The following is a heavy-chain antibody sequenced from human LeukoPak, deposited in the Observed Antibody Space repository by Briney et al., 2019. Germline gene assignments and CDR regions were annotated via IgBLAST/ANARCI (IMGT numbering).Heavy chain of an antibody. V-gene: IGHV4-59*01. CDR1: GXSISSYY. CDR3: ASEDMDTATLLL. CDR2: IYYSGST. Sequence: SSETLSLTCTVSGXSISSYYWSWIRQPPGKGLEWIGYIYYSGSTSYNPSLKSRVTISIDTSKNQYSLKLSSVTAADTAVYYCASEDMDTATLLLWGQGTLVTVSS. J-gene: IGHJ4*02. D-gene: IGHD5-18*01.